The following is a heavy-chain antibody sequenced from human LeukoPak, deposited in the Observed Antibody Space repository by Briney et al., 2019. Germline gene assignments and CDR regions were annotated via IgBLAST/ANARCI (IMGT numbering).Heavy chain of an antibody. CDR1: GGSISYYY. J-gene: IGHJ3*02. CDR3: ARGDYCSRSSCYLNAFDI. D-gene: IGHD2-2*01. V-gene: IGHV4-59*01. CDR2: IYYSGST. Sequence: SETLSLTCTVSGGSISYYYWNWIRQPPGKGLEWIGNIYYSGSTNYNPSLKSRVTISVDTSKNQFSMNLSSVTAADTAVYFCARGDYCSRSSCYLNAFDIWGQGTRVAVSS.